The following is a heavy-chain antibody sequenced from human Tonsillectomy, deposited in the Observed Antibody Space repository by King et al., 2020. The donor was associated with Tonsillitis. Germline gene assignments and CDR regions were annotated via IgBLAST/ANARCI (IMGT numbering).Heavy chain of an antibody. V-gene: IGHV1-46*03. CDR3: ARERTSVVPSSAFDI. CDR2: INPSGGSK. CDR1: GYTFSTHQ. Sequence: QLVQSGAEVRKPGASVKVSCKASGYTFSTHQMHWVRQAPGQGLEWMGIINPSGGSKTNAQKFQGRVTMTRDTSTSTVYMEVRSLRSEDTAVYYCARERTSVVPSSAFDIWGQGTMVTVSS. D-gene: IGHD2-21*01. J-gene: IGHJ3*02.